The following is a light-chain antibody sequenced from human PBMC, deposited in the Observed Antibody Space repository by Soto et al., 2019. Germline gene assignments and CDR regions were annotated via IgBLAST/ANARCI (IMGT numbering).Light chain of an antibody. CDR1: QSVSSSY. V-gene: IGKV3-20*01. Sequence: ERVLTHSPGTLSLSPGERATLSCRASQSVSSSYLAWYQQKPGQAPRLLIYDASSRATGIPDRFSGSGSGTDFTLTISRLEPEDFAVYYCQQYGSSRTFGQGTKVDIK. CDR3: QQYGSSRT. J-gene: IGKJ1*01. CDR2: DAS.